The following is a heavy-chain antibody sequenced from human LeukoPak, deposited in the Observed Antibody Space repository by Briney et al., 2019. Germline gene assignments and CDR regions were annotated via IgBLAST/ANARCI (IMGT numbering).Heavy chain of an antibody. Sequence: GGSLRLSCAASGFTFSTFAMIWVRQPPGKGLEWVSSIFPSGGEIHYADSVKGRFTISRDNSKNTLYLQMNTLRAEDTAVYYCAKDSGRVGATRTDYWGQGTLVTVSS. V-gene: IGHV3-23*01. CDR1: GFTFSTFA. J-gene: IGHJ4*02. CDR3: AKDSGRVGATRTDY. CDR2: IFPSGGEI. D-gene: IGHD1-26*01.